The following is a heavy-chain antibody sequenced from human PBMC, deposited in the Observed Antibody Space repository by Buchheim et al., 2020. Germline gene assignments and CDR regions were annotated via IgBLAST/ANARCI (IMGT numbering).Heavy chain of an antibody. CDR3: ARGSGSNSWYDHAYYYYYMDV. CDR2: IKQDGSEQ. V-gene: IGHV3-7*01. Sequence: EVQLVESGGGLVQPGGSLRLSCAASGFTFSSYWMSWVRQAPGKGLEWVANIKQDGSEQYYVDSVKGRFPISRDNAKNPRYLQMNSLRDEETDVYYCARGSGSNSWYDHAYYYYYMDVWGKGTT. D-gene: IGHD6-13*01. CDR1: GFTFSSYW. J-gene: IGHJ6*03.